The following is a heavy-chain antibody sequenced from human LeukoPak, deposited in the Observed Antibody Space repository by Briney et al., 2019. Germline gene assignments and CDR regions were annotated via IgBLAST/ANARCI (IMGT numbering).Heavy chain of an antibody. J-gene: IGHJ5*02. CDR1: GFTFSSYW. CDR3: ARVRSTSSTPPNWFDP. CDR2: IKQDGSEK. V-gene: IGHV3-7*03. Sequence: GGSLRLSCAASGFTFSSYWMSWVRQARGKGLEWVANIKQDGSEKYYVDSVKGRFTISRDNAKNSLYLQMNSLRAEDTAVYHCARVRSTSSTPPNWFDPWGQGTLVTVSS. D-gene: IGHD2-2*01.